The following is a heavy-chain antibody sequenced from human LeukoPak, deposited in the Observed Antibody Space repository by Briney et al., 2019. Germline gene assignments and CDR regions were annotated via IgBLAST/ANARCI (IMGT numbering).Heavy chain of an antibody. Sequence: PGGSLRLSCAASGFIFSTYSMNWVRQAPGKGLEWVSGINWNGGSTGYADSVKGRFTISRDNAKNSLYLQMNSLRAEDTALYYCARVESGGYDFWSGYSSNFDYWGQGTLVTVSS. V-gene: IGHV3-20*04. CDR2: INWNGGST. D-gene: IGHD3-3*01. J-gene: IGHJ4*02. CDR1: GFIFSTYS. CDR3: ARVESGGYDFWSGYSSNFDY.